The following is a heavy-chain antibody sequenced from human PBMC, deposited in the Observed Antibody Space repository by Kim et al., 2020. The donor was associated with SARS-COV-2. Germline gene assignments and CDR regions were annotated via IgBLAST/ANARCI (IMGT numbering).Heavy chain of an antibody. CDR1: GDSISSSTYY. D-gene: IGHD2-8*01. Sequence: SETLSLTCTVSGDSISSSTYYWGWIRQPPGKGLEWIGTIYYTGSTYYNPSLKSRVTISADMSNNQFSLKLSSVTAADTALYYCARLGPNWAKPNDSWGQG. CDR2: IYYTGST. V-gene: IGHV4-39*01. CDR3: ARLGPNWAKPNDS. J-gene: IGHJ5*02.